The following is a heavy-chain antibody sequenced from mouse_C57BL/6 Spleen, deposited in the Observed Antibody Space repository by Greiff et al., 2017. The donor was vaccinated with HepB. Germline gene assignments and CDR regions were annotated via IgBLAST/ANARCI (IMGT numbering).Heavy chain of an antibody. CDR1: GYAFSSSW. Sequence: QVQLQQSGPELVKPGASVKISCKASGYAFSSSWMNWVKQRPGKGLEWIGRIYPGDGDTNYNGKFKGKATLTADKSSSTAYMQLSSLTSEDSAIYFCARSGGSSLFDYWCQGTTLTVSS. CDR2: IYPGDGDT. J-gene: IGHJ2*01. D-gene: IGHD1-1*01. V-gene: IGHV1-82*01. CDR3: ARSGGSSLFDY.